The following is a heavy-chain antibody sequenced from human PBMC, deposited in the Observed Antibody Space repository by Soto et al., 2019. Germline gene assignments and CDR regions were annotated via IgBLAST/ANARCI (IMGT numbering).Heavy chain of an antibody. CDR2: IFPLADTT. CDR3: ATIVGGIFDF. Sequence: QVQLVQSGADVKKPGSSVKVSCKASGGSFSSYSIGWVRQAPGQGLEWMGGIFPLADTTKFAQNFQGRVTITADKSTSTAYMELSSLTSLDTAVYYCATIVGGIFDFWGQGTLVTVSS. J-gene: IGHJ4*02. D-gene: IGHD3-3*01. CDR1: GGSFSSYS. V-gene: IGHV1-69*06.